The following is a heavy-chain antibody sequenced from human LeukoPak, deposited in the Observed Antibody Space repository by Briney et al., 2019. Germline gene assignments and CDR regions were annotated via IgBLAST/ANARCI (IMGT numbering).Heavy chain of an antibody. CDR2: IIPIFGTA. J-gene: IGHJ5*02. V-gene: IGHV1-69*13. D-gene: IGHD2-2*02. Sequence: SVKVSCKASGGTFSSYAISWVRQAPGQGLEWMGGIIPIFGTANYAQKFQGRVTITADESTSTAYMELSSLRSEDTAVHYCAREPPVYCSSTSCYNDPFDPWGQGTLVTVSS. CDR1: GGTFSSYA. CDR3: AREPPVYCSSTSCYNDPFDP.